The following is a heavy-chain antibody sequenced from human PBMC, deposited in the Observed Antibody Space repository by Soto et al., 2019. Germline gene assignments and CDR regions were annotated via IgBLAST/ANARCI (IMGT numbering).Heavy chain of an antibody. Sequence: EVQLLESGGGLVQPGGSLRLPCAASGFTFSSYSMNWVRQAPGKGLEWVSYISSSSSTIYYADSVKGRFTISRDNAKNSLYLQMNSLRGEDTAVYYCARRAITLVRGDHGRYNWFDHWGQGTLVTVSS. CDR3: ARRAITLVRGDHGRYNWFDH. D-gene: IGHD3-10*01. CDR2: ISSSSSTI. V-gene: IGHV3-48*01. J-gene: IGHJ5*02. CDR1: GFTFSSYS.